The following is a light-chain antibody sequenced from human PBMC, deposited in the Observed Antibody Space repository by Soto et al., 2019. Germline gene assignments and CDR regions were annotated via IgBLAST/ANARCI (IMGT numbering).Light chain of an antibody. Sequence: QLVLTQSPSASASLGASVKLTCTLSSGHSSYAIAWHQQQPEKGPRYLMKLNSDGSHNKGDGIPDRFSGSSSGAERYLTISTLQSEDEADYYCQTWSTGFSVVFGGGTKLTV. J-gene: IGLJ2*01. V-gene: IGLV4-69*01. CDR2: LNSDGSH. CDR1: SGHSSYA. CDR3: QTWSTGFSVV.